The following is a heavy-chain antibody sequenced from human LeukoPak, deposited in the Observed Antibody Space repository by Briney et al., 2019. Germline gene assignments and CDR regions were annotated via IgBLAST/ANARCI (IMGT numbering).Heavy chain of an antibody. D-gene: IGHD5-24*01. CDR3: ARAAEMATIPFDY. CDR2: IYYSGST. Sequence: TSETLSLTCAVYGGSFSGYYWSWIRQPPGKGLEWIGYIYYSGSTNYNPSLKSRVTISVDTSKNQFSLKLSSVTAADTAVYYCARAAEMATIPFDYWGQGTLVTVSS. V-gene: IGHV4-59*01. J-gene: IGHJ4*02. CDR1: GGSFSGYY.